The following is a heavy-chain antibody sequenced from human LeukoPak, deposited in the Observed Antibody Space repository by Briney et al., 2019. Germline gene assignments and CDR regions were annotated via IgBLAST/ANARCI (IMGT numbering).Heavy chain of an antibody. CDR3: AGGYCSSTSCYAPPYYYYMDV. D-gene: IGHD2-2*01. J-gene: IGHJ6*03. Sequence: ASVKVSCKASGYTFTSYGISWVRQAPGQGLEWMGWISAYNGNTNYAQKLQGRVTITADESTSTAYMELSSLRSEDTAVYYCAGGYCSSTSCYAPPYYYYMDVWGKGTTVTVSS. CDR1: GYTFTSYG. V-gene: IGHV1-18*01. CDR2: ISAYNGNT.